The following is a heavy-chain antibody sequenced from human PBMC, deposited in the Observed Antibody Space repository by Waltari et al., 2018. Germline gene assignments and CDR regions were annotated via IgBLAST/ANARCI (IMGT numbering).Heavy chain of an antibody. J-gene: IGHJ4*02. CDR3: ARGAGDRGDY. CDR1: GGSFSGYY. CDR2: INHSGST. D-gene: IGHD3-10*01. V-gene: IGHV4-34*01. Sequence: QVQLQQWGAGLLKPSETLSPTCAVYGGSFSGYYWSWIRQPPGKGLGWIGEINHSGSTNYNPSLKSRVTISVDTSKNQFSLKLSSVTAADTAVYYCARGAGDRGDYWGQGTLVTVSS.